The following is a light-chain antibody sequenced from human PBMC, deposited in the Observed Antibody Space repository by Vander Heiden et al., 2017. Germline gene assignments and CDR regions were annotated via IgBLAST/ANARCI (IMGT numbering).Light chain of an antibody. CDR1: QSVLYSSNNKNY. CDR2: WAS. V-gene: IGKV4-1*01. Sequence: DIVMTQSPDSLAVSLGERATINCKASQSVLYSSNNKNYLAWYQQKPGQPPKLLIYWASTRESGVPDRFSGSGSGTDFTLTISSLQAEDVAVYYCQRYYSTLSYTFGQGTKLEIK. CDR3: QRYYSTLSYT. J-gene: IGKJ2*01.